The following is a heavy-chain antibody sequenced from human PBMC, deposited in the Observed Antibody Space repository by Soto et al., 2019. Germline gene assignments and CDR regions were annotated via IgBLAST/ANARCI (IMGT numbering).Heavy chain of an antibody. D-gene: IGHD4-17*01. V-gene: IGHV4-38-2*01. J-gene: IGHJ1*01. CDR2: IYHSGST. Sequence: PSETLSLTCAVSGYSISSGYYWGWIRQPPGKGLEWIGSIYHSGSTYSNPSLKSRVTISVDTSTNQFSLKLCSVTAADTAVYYCARACNYGDYGPEYFQHWGQGNLITVSS. CDR3: ARACNYGDYGPEYFQH. CDR1: GYSISSGYY.